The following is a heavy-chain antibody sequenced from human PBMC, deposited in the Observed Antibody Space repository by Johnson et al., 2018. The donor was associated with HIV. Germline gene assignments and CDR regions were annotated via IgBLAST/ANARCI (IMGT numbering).Heavy chain of an antibody. CDR2: ISYDGSNK. J-gene: IGHJ3*02. CDR1: GFTVSSNY. CDR3: ARDANGAFDI. Sequence: VQLVESGGGLVKPGGSLRLSCAASGFTVSSNYMSLVRQAPGKGLEWVAVISYDGSNKYYADSVKGRFTISRDNSKNTLYLQMNSLRAEDTAVYYCARDANGAFDIWGQGTMVTVSS. V-gene: IGHV3-30-3*01.